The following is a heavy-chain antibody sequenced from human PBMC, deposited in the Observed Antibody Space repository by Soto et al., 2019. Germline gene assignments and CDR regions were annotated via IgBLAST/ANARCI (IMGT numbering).Heavy chain of an antibody. D-gene: IGHD6-13*01. Sequence: ASVKVSCKASGYTFTDYFIHWVRQAPGQGLEWIGWINPYSGGADLSQKFQGRVTMTRDTSISTAYMEVSSLRSDDTAVYYCARDRERDAWYEDYWGQGTLVTVSS. CDR3: ARDRERDAWYEDY. CDR2: INPYSGGA. V-gene: IGHV1-2*02. J-gene: IGHJ4*02. CDR1: GYTFTDYF.